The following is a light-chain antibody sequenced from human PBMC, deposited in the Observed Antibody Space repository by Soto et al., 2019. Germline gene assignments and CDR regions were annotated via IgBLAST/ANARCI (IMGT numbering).Light chain of an antibody. CDR1: SSDVGSYNL. CDR2: EVS. J-gene: IGLJ2*01. V-gene: IGLV2-23*02. CDR3: CSYAGSSTLVV. Sequence: QSVLTQPASVSGSPGQSITISCTGTSSDVGSYNLVSWYQQHPGKAPKLRIYEVSKRHSGVSNRFSGSKSGNTASLTISGLQAEDEADYYCCSYAGSSTLVVFGGGTQVTVL.